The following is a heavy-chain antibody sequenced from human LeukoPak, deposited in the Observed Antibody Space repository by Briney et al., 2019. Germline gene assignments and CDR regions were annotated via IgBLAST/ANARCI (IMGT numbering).Heavy chain of an antibody. CDR1: GFTFSDYY. V-gene: IGHV3-11*06. CDR2: ISSSSSYT. J-gene: IGHJ4*02. D-gene: IGHD6-13*01. CDR3: ARGSSAAAGTDPFDY. Sequence: PGGSLRLSCAASGFTFSDYYMSWIRQAPGKGLEWVSYISSSSSYTNYADSVKGRFTISRDNAKNSLCLQMNSLRAEDTAVYYCARGSSAAAGTDPFDYWGQGTLVTVS.